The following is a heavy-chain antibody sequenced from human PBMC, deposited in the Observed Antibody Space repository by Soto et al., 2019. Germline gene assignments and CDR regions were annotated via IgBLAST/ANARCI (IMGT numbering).Heavy chain of an antibody. CDR2: INPILGIP. CDR1: GATYSNSA. Sequence: QVQLVQSGAEVKKPGSSVKVSCKASGATYSNSAISWVRQAPGQGLEWMGGINPILGIPDYAHKFQGRVTITADESTNTVYMDLGSLRSEDTALSFCARGGVDVVATSAFDYWGQGTLVTVSS. D-gene: IGHD5-12*01. CDR3: ARGGVDVVATSAFDY. J-gene: IGHJ4*02. V-gene: IGHV1-69*10.